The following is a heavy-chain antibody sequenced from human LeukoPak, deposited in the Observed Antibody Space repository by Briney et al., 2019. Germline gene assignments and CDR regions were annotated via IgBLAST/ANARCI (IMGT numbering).Heavy chain of an antibody. Sequence: KPSETLSLTCTVSGGSISSYYWSWIRQPPGKGLEWIGYIYTSGSTNYDPSLKSRVTISVDTSKNQFSLKLSSVTAADTAVYYCARRYRVVKYDYFYFYMDVWGKGTTVTVSS. V-gene: IGHV4-4*09. CDR3: ARRYRVVKYDYFYFYMDV. CDR2: IYTSGST. D-gene: IGHD3-16*02. J-gene: IGHJ6*03. CDR1: GGSISSYY.